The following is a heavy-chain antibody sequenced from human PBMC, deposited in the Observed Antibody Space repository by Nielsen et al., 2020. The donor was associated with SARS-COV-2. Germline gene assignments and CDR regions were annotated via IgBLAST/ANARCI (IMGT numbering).Heavy chain of an antibody. CDR3: ASIWFGELYTFDY. CDR2: IYYSGST. J-gene: IGHJ4*02. D-gene: IGHD3-10*01. Sequence: ESLKISCAASGFTVSFNYMSWVRQAPGKGLEWIGYIYYSGSTYYNPSLKSRVTISVDTSKNQFSLKLSSVTAADTAVYYCASIWFGELYTFDYWGQGTLVTVSS. CDR1: GFTVSFNY. V-gene: IGHV4-59*08.